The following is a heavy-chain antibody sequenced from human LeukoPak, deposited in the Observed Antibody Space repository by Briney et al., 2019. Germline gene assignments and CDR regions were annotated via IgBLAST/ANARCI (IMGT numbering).Heavy chain of an antibody. D-gene: IGHD3-10*01. J-gene: IGHJ6*02. Sequence: PGGSLRLSCAASGFTFSRYALSWVRQAAGKGLEWVSAISGSGGSTYYADSVQGRFTISRDNSKNTLYLQMSSLRYEDTAVYYCAKDRGSGTHYFYYYGMDVWGQGTTVTVSS. CDR1: GFTFSRYA. CDR2: ISGSGGST. CDR3: AKDRGSGTHYFYYYGMDV. V-gene: IGHV3-23*01.